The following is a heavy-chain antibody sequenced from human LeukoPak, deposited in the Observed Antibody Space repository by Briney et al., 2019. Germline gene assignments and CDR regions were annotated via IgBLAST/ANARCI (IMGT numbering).Heavy chain of an antibody. J-gene: IGHJ4*02. D-gene: IGHD2-2*01. CDR3: ARNLPAADY. CDR1: GFTFSDFW. Sequence: GGSLRLSCAGSGFTFSDFWMTWVRQTPGKGLEWVANIKEDGTEKNLVDSVKGRFTISRDNAKNSLYLQMNSLRAEDTAVYYCARNLPAADYWGQGTLVTVSS. V-gene: IGHV3-7*01. CDR2: IKEDGTEK.